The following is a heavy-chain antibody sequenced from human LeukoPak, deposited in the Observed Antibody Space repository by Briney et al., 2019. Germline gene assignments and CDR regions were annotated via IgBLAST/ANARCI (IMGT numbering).Heavy chain of an antibody. CDR1: GDSISTYY. Sequence: KASETLSLTCTVSGDSISTYYWSWIRQPPGKGLEWIGYIYYRVTSDYNPSLKSRVTMSVDMSTRQISLKLSSVTAADTAVYYCAREGGLYNWFDPGGQGTLVTVSS. CDR3: AREGGLYNWFDP. V-gene: IGHV4-59*12. J-gene: IGHJ5*02. CDR2: IYYRVTS. D-gene: IGHD3-16*01.